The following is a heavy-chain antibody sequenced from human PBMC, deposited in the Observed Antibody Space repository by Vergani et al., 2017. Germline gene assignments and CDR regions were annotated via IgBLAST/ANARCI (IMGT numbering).Heavy chain of an antibody. CDR2: MYTGGTT. D-gene: IGHD3-22*01. Sequence: DVQLVASGGGLVQPGGFLKLSCAASGFIVSDNYMTWVRQAPGKGLEWVSIMYTGGTTDYADSVKGRFTVSRDTSKNFLYLQMNNLRAEDTAVYYCTIGVMDFYDSSGHQARDYWGQGTLVTVSS. J-gene: IGHJ4*02. V-gene: IGHV3-66*02. CDR3: TIGVMDFYDSSGHQARDY. CDR1: GFIVSDNY.